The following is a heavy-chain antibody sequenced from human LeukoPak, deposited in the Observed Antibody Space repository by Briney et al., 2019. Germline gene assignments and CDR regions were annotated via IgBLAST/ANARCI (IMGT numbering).Heavy chain of an antibody. Sequence: KPGGSLRLSCAASGFTFSDYYMGWIRQAPGKGLEWVSYITSSSYTNYADSVKGRFTISRDNAKNSLYLQMNSLRAEDTAVYYCARVYSYDSTGYFDYYFDYWGQGTLVTVSS. CDR3: ARVYSYDSTGYFDYYFDY. D-gene: IGHD3-22*01. V-gene: IGHV3-11*05. CDR2: ITSSSYT. CDR1: GFTFSDYY. J-gene: IGHJ4*02.